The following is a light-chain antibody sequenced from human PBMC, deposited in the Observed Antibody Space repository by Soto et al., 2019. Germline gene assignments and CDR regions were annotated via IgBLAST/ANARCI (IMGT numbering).Light chain of an antibody. CDR3: QQRYSTPRT. Sequence: IQMTQSPSSLSASVGDRVTITCRASQSISSYLNWYQQKPGKAPTLLIYAASSLQSGVPSRFSGSGSGTDFTLTISSLQPEDFAAYYCQQRYSTPRTFGQGTKLEIK. J-gene: IGKJ1*01. CDR2: AAS. V-gene: IGKV1-39*01. CDR1: QSISSY.